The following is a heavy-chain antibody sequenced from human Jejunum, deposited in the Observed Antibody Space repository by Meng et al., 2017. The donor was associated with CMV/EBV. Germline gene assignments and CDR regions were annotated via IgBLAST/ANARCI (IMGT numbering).Heavy chain of an antibody. CDR1: IFTSYW. D-gene: IGHD3-22*01. V-gene: IGHV5-51*01. CDR2: IYPADSDT. J-gene: IGHJ4*02. Sequence: IFTSYWVGWVRQMPGKGLEWMGIIYPADSDTRYSPSFQGQVTFSVDKSIDTAYLEWSSLKASDTAMYYCARGYYFDSSGTQVGFDSWGQGTLVTVSS. CDR3: ARGYYFDSSGTQVGFDS.